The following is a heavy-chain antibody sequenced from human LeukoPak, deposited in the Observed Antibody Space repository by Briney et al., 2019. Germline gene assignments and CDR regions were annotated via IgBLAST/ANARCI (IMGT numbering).Heavy chain of an antibody. J-gene: IGHJ4*02. V-gene: IGHV3-23*01. CDR2: ISGSGGST. Sequence: GGSLRLSCAASGFTFSSYAMSWVRQAPGKGLEWVSVISGSGGSTDYADSVKGRFTISRDNSKNTLYLQMNSLRAEDTAVYYCAKDLALWFGQLAGYWGQGTLVTVSS. D-gene: IGHD3-10*01. CDR3: AKDLALWFGQLAGY. CDR1: GFTFSSYA.